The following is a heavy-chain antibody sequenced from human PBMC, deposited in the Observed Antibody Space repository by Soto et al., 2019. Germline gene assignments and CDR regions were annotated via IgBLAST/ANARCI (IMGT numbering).Heavy chain of an antibody. Sequence: QVQLQESGPGLVKPSQTLSLTCSVSGGSLSDGDYFWSWIRQPPGKGLEWIGHIYHRGNTYTNPSLKSRLTISVDTSKNQFSLNLTPVTASDSAVYYCARGLSGDMVGQWGQGTPVTVSS. CDR1: GGSLSDGDYF. J-gene: IGHJ4*02. V-gene: IGHV4-30-4*01. D-gene: IGHD2-21*02. CDR3: ARGLSGDMVGQ. CDR2: IYHRGNT.